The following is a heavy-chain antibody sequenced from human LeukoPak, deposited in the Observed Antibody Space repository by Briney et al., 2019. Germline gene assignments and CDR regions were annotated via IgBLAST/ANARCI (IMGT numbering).Heavy chain of an antibody. D-gene: IGHD6-13*01. Sequence: SQTLSLTCTVSGGSISSGSYYWSWIRQPAGKGLEWIGRIYTSGSTNYNPSLKSRVAISVDTSKNQFSLKLSSVTAADTAVYYCARDHVAAAGPDAFDIWGQGTMVTVSS. V-gene: IGHV4-61*02. CDR1: GGSISSGSYY. CDR3: ARDHVAAAGPDAFDI. J-gene: IGHJ3*02. CDR2: IYTSGST.